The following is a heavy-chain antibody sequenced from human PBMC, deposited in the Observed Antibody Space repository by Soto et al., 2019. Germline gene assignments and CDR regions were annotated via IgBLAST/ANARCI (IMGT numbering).Heavy chain of an antibody. D-gene: IGHD4-4*01. CDR1: GYTVSSNY. J-gene: IGHJ6*03. CDR2: IYSGGST. Sequence: EVQLVESGGGLVQPGGYLRLSCAASGYTVSSNYMSRVRQAPGKGLEWVSVIYSGGSTYYADSVKGRFTISRDNSKNTLYLQMNSLRAEDTAVYYCAVTSADYSNYIYMDVWGKGTTVTVSS. CDR3: AVTSADYSNYIYMDV. V-gene: IGHV3-66*01.